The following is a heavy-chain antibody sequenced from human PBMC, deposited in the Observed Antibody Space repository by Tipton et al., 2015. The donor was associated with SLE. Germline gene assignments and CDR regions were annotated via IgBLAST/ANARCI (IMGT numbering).Heavy chain of an antibody. V-gene: IGHV4-59*11. D-gene: IGHD6-19*01. CDR3: ARYGSSGWSYYFDY. CDR2: IYYSGST. CDR1: GGSISSHY. Sequence: TLSLTCTVSGGSISSHYWSWIRQPPGKGLEWIGYIYYSGSTNYNPSLKSRVTISVDTSKNQFSLKLSSVTAADTAVYYCARYGSSGWSYYFDYWDQGTLVTVSS. J-gene: IGHJ4*02.